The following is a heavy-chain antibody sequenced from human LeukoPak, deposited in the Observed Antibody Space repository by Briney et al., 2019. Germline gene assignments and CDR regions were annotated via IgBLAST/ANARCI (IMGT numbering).Heavy chain of an antibody. CDR2: INHSGST. CDR3: ARIREPGAYGMDV. Sequence: PSETLSLTCAVYGGSFSGYYWSWIRQPPGKGLEWIGEINHSGSTNYNPSLKSRVTISVDTSKNQFSLKLSSVTAADTAVYYCARIREPGAYGMDVWGQGTMVTVSS. D-gene: IGHD3-10*01. J-gene: IGHJ6*02. V-gene: IGHV4-34*01. CDR1: GGSFSGYY.